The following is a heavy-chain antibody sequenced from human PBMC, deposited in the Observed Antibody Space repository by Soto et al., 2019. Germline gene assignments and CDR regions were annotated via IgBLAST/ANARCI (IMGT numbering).Heavy chain of an antibody. D-gene: IGHD5-18*01. J-gene: IGHJ5*02. CDR2: IKSKTEGGTP. Sequence: EVRLEESGGGLVKPGGSLRLSCVASELTLTNAWMSWVRQAPGKGLEWVGRIKSKTEGGTPDYAAPVKGRFTLSRDDSKNTLYLQMNSLMTEDTAVYYFTNLRRGFSYSPSWGQGTLVTVSS. V-gene: IGHV3-15*01. CDR1: ELTLTNAW. CDR3: TNLRRGFSYSPS.